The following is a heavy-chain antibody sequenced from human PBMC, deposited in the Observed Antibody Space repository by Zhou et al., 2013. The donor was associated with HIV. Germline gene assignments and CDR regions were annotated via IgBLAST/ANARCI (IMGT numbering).Heavy chain of an antibody. Sequence: QVQLVQSGAEVKKPGSSVKVSCKASGGTFSSYAISWVRQAPGQGLEWMGRIIPILGIANYAQKFQGRVTITADKSTSTAYMELSSLRSEDTAVYYCARDRHYYDSSGTIDYVGPGNPGHRLL. J-gene: IGHJ4*02. CDR1: GGTFSSYA. D-gene: IGHD3-22*01. V-gene: IGHV1-69*04. CDR2: IIPILGIA. CDR3: ARDRHYYDSSGTIDY.